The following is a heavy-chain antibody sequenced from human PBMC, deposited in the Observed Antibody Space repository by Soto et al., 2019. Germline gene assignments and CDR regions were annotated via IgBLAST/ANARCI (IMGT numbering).Heavy chain of an antibody. J-gene: IGHJ4*02. CDR3: AKDLMVVTATYPYN. V-gene: IGHV3-30*18. CDR1: GFTFSSYG. D-gene: IGHD2-21*02. CDR2: ISYDGSNK. Sequence: LRLPCAASGFTFSSYGMHWVRQAPGKGLEWVAVISYDGSNKYYADSVKGRFTISRDNSKNTLYLQMNSLRAEDTAVYYCAKDLMVVTATYPYNWGQGTLVTVSS.